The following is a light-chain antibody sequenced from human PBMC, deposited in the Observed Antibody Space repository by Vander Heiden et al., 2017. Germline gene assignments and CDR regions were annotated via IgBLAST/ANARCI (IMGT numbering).Light chain of an antibody. J-gene: IGKJ1*01. Sequence: DIVMTQSPLSLPVTPGEPASISCRSSQSLLHSNGYNYLDWYLQKPGQSPKLLIYSGSNRASGVPDRFSGSGSGTDFTLKISRVEAEDVGVYYCMQALQTPWTFGQGTKVEIK. CDR3: MQALQTPWT. V-gene: IGKV2-28*01. CDR1: QSLLHSNGYNY. CDR2: SGS.